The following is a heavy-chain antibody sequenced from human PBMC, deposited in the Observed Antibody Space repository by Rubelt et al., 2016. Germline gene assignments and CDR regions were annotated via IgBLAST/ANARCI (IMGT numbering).Heavy chain of an antibody. CDR2: IRYDGSNK. CDR3: ARAPRRAAAEIGWGFDY. V-gene: IGHV3-30*02. D-gene: IGHD6-13*01. Sequence: LEWVAFIRYDGSNKYYADSVKGRFTISRDNSKNTLYLQMNSLRAEDTAVYYCARAPRRAAAEIGWGFDYWGQGTLVTVSS. J-gene: IGHJ4*02.